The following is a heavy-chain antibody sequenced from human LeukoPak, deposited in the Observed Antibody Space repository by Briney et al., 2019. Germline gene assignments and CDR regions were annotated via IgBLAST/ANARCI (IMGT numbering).Heavy chain of an antibody. D-gene: IGHD6-6*01. CDR1: GGTFSSYA. CDR3: KQLVAGRGYYGMDV. CDR2: MNPNSGNT. J-gene: IGHJ6*02. V-gene: IGHV1-8*02. Sequence: ASVKVSCKASGGTFSSYAINWVRQATGQGLEWMGWMNPNSGNTGYAQKFQGRVTMTRNTSISTAYMELSSLRSEDTAVYYCKQLVAGRGYYGMDVWGQGTTVTVSS.